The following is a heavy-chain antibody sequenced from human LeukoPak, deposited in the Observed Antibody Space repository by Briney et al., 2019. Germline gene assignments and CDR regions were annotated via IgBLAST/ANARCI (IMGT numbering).Heavy chain of an antibody. CDR1: GGSISSSSYY. CDR3: ARGRGIAARRFDP. CDR2: IYNSGST. J-gene: IGHJ5*02. V-gene: IGHV4-61*05. D-gene: IGHD6-6*01. Sequence: SETLSLTCTVSGGSISSSSYYWGWIRQPPGKGPEWIGYIYNSGSTNYNPSLKSRVTISVDTSKNQFSLKLSSVTAADTAVYYCARGRGIAARRFDPWGQGTLVTVSS.